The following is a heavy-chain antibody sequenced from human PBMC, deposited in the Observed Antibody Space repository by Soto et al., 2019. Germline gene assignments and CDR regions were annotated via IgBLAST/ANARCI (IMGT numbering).Heavy chain of an antibody. CDR1: GFTFSSYS. CDR3: ASSEDIVVVVAATPGGDY. Sequence: EVQLVESGGGLVQPGGSLRLSCAAYGFTFSSYSMNWVRQAPGKGLEWVSYISSSSSTIYYADSVKGRFTISRDNAKNSLYLQMNSLRAEDTAVYYCASSEDIVVVVAATPGGDYWGQGTLVTVSS. J-gene: IGHJ4*02. V-gene: IGHV3-48*01. D-gene: IGHD2-15*01. CDR2: ISSSSSTI.